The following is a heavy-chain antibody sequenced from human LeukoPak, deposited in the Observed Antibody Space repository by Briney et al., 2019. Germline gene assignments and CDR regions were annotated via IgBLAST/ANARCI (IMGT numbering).Heavy chain of an antibody. V-gene: IGHV3-7*04. CDR2: IKRDGSDT. J-gene: IGHJ4*02. CDR3: ARGAFASGSHDY. D-gene: IGHD3-10*01. Sequence: PVGSPRLSCAASVFTLNSYGMSSVGQAPGKGLEWVASIKRDGSDTHYVDSVKGRFTISRDNAKNSLYLQMNSLTAEDTALYYCARGAFASGSHDYWGQGNLVTVSS. CDR1: VFTLNSYG.